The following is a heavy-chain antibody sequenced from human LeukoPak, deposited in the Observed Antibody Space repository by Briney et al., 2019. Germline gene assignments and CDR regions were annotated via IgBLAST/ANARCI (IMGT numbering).Heavy chain of an antibody. V-gene: IGHV1-46*01. J-gene: IGHJ4*02. CDR2: INPSGGST. D-gene: IGHD3-22*01. Sequence: GGSLRLSCAASGCTFSSYGMHWVRQAPGQGLEWMGIINPSGGSTSYAQKFQGRVTMTRDTSTSTVYMELSSLRSEDTAVYYCARGPANYYYDSSGYYFFDYWGQGTLVTVSS. CDR3: ARGPANYYYDSSGYYFFDY. CDR1: GCTFSSYG.